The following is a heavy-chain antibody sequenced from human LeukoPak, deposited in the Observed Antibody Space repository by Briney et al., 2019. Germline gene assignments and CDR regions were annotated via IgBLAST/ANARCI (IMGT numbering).Heavy chain of an antibody. CDR2: ISYDGSNK. J-gene: IGHJ4*02. D-gene: IGHD1-26*01. CDR3: AKDRSGSYSRGVDY. CDR1: GFTFSSYG. V-gene: IGHV3-30*18. Sequence: GGSLRLSCAASGFTFSSYGMHWVRQAPGKGLEWVAVISYDGSNKYYADSVKGRFTISRDNSKNTLYLQMNSLRAEDTAVYYCAKDRSGSYSRGVDYWGQGTLVTVSS.